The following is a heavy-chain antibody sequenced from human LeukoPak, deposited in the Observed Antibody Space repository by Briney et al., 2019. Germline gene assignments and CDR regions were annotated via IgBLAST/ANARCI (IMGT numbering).Heavy chain of an antibody. Sequence: GGSLRLSCAASGFTVSSNYMSWVRQAPGKGLEWVSVIYSGGSTYYADSVKGRFTISRDNSKNTLYLQMNSLRAEDTAVYYCARDLDPFYYDSSGDWGQGTLVTVSS. CDR1: GFTVSSNY. CDR3: ARDLDPFYYDSSGD. J-gene: IGHJ4*02. D-gene: IGHD3-22*01. V-gene: IGHV3-53*01. CDR2: IYSGGST.